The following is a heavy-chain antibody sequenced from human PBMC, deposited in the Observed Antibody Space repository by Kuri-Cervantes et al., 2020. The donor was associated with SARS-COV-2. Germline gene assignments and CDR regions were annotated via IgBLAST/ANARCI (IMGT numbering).Heavy chain of an antibody. J-gene: IGHJ4*02. Sequence: GESLKISCAASGFTFSSYSMNWVRQAPGKGLEWVSYISSSSSTIYYADSVKGRFTISRDNAKNSLHLQMNSLRDEDTAVYYCARSRITIFGVVIGPFDYWGRGTLVTVSS. D-gene: IGHD3-3*01. CDR2: ISSSSSTI. CDR1: GFTFSSYS. CDR3: ARSRITIFGVVIGPFDY. V-gene: IGHV3-48*02.